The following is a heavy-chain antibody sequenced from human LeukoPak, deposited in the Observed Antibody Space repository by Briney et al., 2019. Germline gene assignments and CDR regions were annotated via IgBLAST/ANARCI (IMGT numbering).Heavy chain of an antibody. CDR1: GYTFTSYD. CDR2: MNPNSGNT. Sequence: ASVKVSCKASGYTFTSYDINWVRQSTGQGLEWMGWMNPNSGNTGYAQKFQGRVTMTRNTSISTAYMELSSLRSEDTAVYYCARGDPRWGYPRYYYMDVWGKGTTVTVSS. CDR3: ARGDPRWGYPRYYYMDV. D-gene: IGHD4-23*01. J-gene: IGHJ6*03. V-gene: IGHV1-8*01.